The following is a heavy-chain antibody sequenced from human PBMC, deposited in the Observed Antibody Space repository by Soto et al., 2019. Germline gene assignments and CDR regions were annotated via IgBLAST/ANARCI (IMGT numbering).Heavy chain of an antibody. CDR1: GFSFSNYA. CDR3: VRDDRWAIDF. V-gene: IGHV3-48*02. J-gene: IGHJ3*01. Sequence: EVQLVESGGGLVQPGGSRRVSCAASGFSFSNYAMNWIRQAPGKGLEWVSYISIGSGSIFYEDSVKGRFNISRDDAKNSLYLHMNTLRDEDTAVYYCVRDDRWAIDFWGQGTMVTVSS. D-gene: IGHD3-22*01. CDR2: ISIGSGSI.